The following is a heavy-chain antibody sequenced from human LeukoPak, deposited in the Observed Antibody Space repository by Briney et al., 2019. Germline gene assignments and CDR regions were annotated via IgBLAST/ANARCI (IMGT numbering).Heavy chain of an antibody. V-gene: IGHV3-74*01. CDR3: ARAPNDFWSAYSAYFDH. Sequence: GSLRLSCAASGFSFSSYWMHWVRQAPGKGLVWVSRIDNDGSSIRYADSVKGRFTISRDNAKSTLYLQMNSLRAEDTAIYYCARAPNDFWSAYSAYFDHWGQGTLVTVSS. J-gene: IGHJ4*02. CDR2: IDNDGSSI. D-gene: IGHD3-3*01. CDR1: GFSFSSYW.